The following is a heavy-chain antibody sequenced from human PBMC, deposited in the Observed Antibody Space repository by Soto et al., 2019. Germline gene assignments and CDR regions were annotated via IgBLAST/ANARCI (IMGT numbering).Heavy chain of an antibody. D-gene: IGHD2-15*01. J-gene: IGHJ4*02. CDR2: IYYSGST. CDR3: ARNLRSWSVAPYYFDY. CDR1: GGSISSGGYY. V-gene: IGHV4-31*03. Sequence: QVQLQESGPGLVKPSQTLSLTCTVSGGSISSGGYYWSWIRQHPGKGLEWIGYIYYSGSTYYNPSRKSRVTISVDTSKNQFSLKLSSVTAADTAVYYCARNLRSWSVAPYYFDYWGQGTLVTVSS.